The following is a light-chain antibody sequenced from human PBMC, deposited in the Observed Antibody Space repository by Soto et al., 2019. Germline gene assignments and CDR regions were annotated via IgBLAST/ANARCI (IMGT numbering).Light chain of an antibody. V-gene: IGKV1-12*01. CDR2: AAS. J-gene: IGKJ4*01. CDR1: HDIARW. CDR3: QKCGVAPFT. Sequence: DIQMTQSPSSVSAFVGDRVAITCRASHDIARWLAWYQQQPGKAPRLLIYAASSLQSGVPSRFSGSGSGTDFTLTISSLQPEDVATYYCQKCGVAPFTFGGGTKVDIK.